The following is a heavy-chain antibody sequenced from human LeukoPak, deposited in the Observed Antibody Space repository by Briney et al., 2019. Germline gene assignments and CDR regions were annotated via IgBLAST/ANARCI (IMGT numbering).Heavy chain of an antibody. CDR3: ARDGDSSSSDPDAFDI. Sequence: SVKVSCKASGYTFTGYYMHWVRQAPGQGLEWMGGIIPIFGTANYAQKFQGRVTITTDESTSTAYMELSGLRSEDTAVYYCARDGDSSSSDPDAFDIWGQGTMVTVSS. CDR2: IIPIFGTA. V-gene: IGHV1-69*05. CDR1: GYTFTGYY. J-gene: IGHJ3*02. D-gene: IGHD6-6*01.